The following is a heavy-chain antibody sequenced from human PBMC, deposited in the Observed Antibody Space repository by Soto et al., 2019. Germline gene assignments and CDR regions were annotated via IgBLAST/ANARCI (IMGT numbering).Heavy chain of an antibody. CDR3: AKDAHDCGGNYWFDP. D-gene: IGHD4-17*01. CDR2: ISGSGGST. CDR1: GFTFSSYA. J-gene: IGHJ5*02. V-gene: IGHV3-23*01. Sequence: GGSLRLSCAASGFTFSSYAMSWVRQAPGKGLEWVSAISGSGGSTYYADSVKGRFTISRDNSKNTLYLQMNSLTAEDTAVYYCAKDAHDCGGNYWFDPWGQGTLVTVGS.